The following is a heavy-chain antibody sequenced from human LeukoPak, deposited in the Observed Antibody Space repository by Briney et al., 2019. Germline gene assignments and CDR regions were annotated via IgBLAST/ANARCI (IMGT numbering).Heavy chain of an antibody. Sequence: PGGSLRLSCAASGITFTDHGLSWVRQAPGKGLEWVSSISVSGGVTLYADSVKGRFVISRDNSRSRVYLEMYRLRAEDTAVYYCAKGFDFWRGLYYFDHWGQGTLVTVSS. J-gene: IGHJ4*02. D-gene: IGHD3-3*01. CDR2: ISVSGGVT. CDR3: AKGFDFWRGLYYFDH. V-gene: IGHV3-23*01. CDR1: GITFTDHG.